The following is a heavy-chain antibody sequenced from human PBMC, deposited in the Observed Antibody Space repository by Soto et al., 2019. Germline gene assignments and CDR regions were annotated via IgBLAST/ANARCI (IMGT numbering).Heavy chain of an antibody. CDR2: ISGSGGST. D-gene: IGHD3-22*01. CDR3: AKAQITMIVVVTHYYYYGMDV. CDR1: GVNFINLA. J-gene: IGHJ6*02. Sequence: GGPHRHPSTSLGVNFINLAISRVRQATRKGLEWGSAISGSGGSTYYADSVKGRFTISRDNSKNTLYLQMNSLRAEDTAVYYCAKAQITMIVVVTHYYYYGMDVWGQGTTVTVSS. V-gene: IGHV3-23*01.